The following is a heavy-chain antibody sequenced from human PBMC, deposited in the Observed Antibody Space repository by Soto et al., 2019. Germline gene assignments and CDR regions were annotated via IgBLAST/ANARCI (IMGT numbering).Heavy chain of an antibody. CDR1: GGSISSYH. V-gene: IGHV4-4*07. CDR3: GRGSGTLDV. D-gene: IGHD1-26*01. J-gene: IGHJ6*02. Sequence: SENLSFTCTVSGGSISSYHWSWFRQSAWKGLAWIGRIARNGKTQYNPSLKSRVTVAVDPSRNQFFLNLHSVTAADSAVYFRGRGSGTLDVWGQGTTVT. CDR2: IARNGKT.